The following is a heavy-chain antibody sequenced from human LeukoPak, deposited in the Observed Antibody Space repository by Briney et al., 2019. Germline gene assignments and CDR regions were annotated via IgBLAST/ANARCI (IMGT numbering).Heavy chain of an antibody. Sequence: ASVKVSCKASGYTFTSYGISWVRQAPGQGLEWMGWISAYNGNTNYAQKLQGRVTMTTDTSTSTAYMELRSLRSDDTAVYYCARDQDGGNSERFSDVDYWGQGTLVTVSP. V-gene: IGHV1-18*01. D-gene: IGHD4-23*01. CDR3: ARDQDGGNSERFSDVDY. CDR2: ISAYNGNT. CDR1: GYTFTSYG. J-gene: IGHJ4*02.